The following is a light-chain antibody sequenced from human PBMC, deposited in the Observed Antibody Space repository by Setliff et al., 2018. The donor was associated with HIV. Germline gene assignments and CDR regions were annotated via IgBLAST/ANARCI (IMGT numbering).Light chain of an antibody. V-gene: IGLV2-14*01. Sequence: QSALAQPASVSGSPGQSVSISCTGSGRDLGGFNFVSWYRQYPGKAPQLIICEVTNRPSVVSSRFSGSKSGNTASLTISGLQSEDEADYYCGSCTSTSPCAFGTGTKGTVL. CDR2: EVT. CDR1: GRDLGGFNF. CDR3: GSCTSTSPCA. J-gene: IGLJ1*01.